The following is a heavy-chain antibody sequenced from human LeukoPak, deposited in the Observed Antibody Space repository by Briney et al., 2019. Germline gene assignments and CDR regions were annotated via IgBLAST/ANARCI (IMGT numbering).Heavy chain of an antibody. CDR2: ISSSGSTI. CDR1: GFTFSDYY. Sequence: PGGSLRLSCAASGFTFSDYYMSWIRQAPGKGLEWVSYISSSGSTIYYADSVKGRFTISRDNSKNTLYLQMNSLRAEDTAVYYCAKDLNNWGSFDYWGQGTLVTVSS. CDR3: AKDLNNWGSFDY. V-gene: IGHV3-11*04. D-gene: IGHD7-27*01. J-gene: IGHJ4*02.